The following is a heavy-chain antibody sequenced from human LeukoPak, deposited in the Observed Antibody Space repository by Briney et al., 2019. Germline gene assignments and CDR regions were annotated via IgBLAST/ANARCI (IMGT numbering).Heavy chain of an antibody. CDR1: GGSNVRTNDH. CDR3: ARQENCSGGSCYNDDY. Sequence: SETLSLTCAVSGGSNVRTNDHWSWIRQPPGKGLEWIGHIFSTGRTFYNPSLKSRLTISLDMSRNPFSLRLTSVTAADTAVYYCARQENCSGGSCYNDDYWGQGTLVIVSS. V-gene: IGHV4-39*01. J-gene: IGHJ4*02. D-gene: IGHD2-15*01. CDR2: IFSTGRT.